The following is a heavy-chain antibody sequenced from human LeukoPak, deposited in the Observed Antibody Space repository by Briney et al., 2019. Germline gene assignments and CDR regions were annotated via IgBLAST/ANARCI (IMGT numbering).Heavy chain of an antibody. CDR1: GFTFSGHW. J-gene: IGHJ4*02. V-gene: IGHV3-74*01. Sequence: GGSLRLSCAVSGFTFSGHWMFWVRQAPGKGLVWVSSINSDGSSTGYTDSVKGRFTISRGNAKNTLYLQMNSLRAEDTAVYYCARARWYSFDYWGPGTLVTVSS. D-gene: IGHD5-24*01. CDR3: ARARWYSFDY. CDR2: INSDGSST.